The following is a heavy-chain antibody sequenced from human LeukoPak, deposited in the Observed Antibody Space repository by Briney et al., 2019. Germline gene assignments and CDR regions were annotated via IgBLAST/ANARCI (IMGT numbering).Heavy chain of an antibody. J-gene: IGHJ3*02. D-gene: IGHD4-17*01. CDR2: IKQDGSEK. Sequence: GGSLRLSCAASGFTFSSYWMSWVRQAPGKGLEWVGNIKQDGSEKYYVDSVKGRFTISRDNAKNSLYLQMNSLRAEDTAVYYCAKGDYGDYSDDAFDIWGQGTMVTVSS. CDR3: AKGDYGDYSDDAFDI. CDR1: GFTFSSYW. V-gene: IGHV3-7*01.